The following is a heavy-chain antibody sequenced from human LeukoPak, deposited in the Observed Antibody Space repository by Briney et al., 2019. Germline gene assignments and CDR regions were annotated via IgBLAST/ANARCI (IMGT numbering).Heavy chain of an antibody. J-gene: IGHJ4*02. V-gene: IGHV4-39*07. CDR2: IYYSGST. CDR1: GGSVSISSYY. D-gene: IGHD5-24*01. CDR3: ARWLHSEFDY. Sequence: SETLSLTCTVSGGSVSISSYYWGWIRQPPGKGLEWIANIYYSGSTYYNPSLKNRVTISISTSKNQFSLKLTSVTAADTALYYCARWLHSEFDYWGQGTLVTVSS.